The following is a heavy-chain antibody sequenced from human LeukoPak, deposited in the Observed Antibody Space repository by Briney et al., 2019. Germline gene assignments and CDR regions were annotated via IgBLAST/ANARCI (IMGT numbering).Heavy chain of an antibody. Sequence: GGSLRLSCAASGFTFSSYAMSWVRQAPGKGLEWVSVISGSGGTTYYADSVKGRFTISRDNSKNTLYLQMNSLRAEDTAVYYCAKGDSSSWLLRGMDVWGQGTTVTVSS. D-gene: IGHD6-13*01. CDR1: GFTFSSYA. CDR3: AKGDSSSWLLRGMDV. J-gene: IGHJ6*02. V-gene: IGHV3-23*01. CDR2: ISGSGGTT.